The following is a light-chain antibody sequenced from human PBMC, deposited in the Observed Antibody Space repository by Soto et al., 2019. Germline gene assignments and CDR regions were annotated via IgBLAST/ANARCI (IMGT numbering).Light chain of an antibody. CDR1: SSDVGGYNY. CDR3: SSYTSSGTLL. J-gene: IGLJ2*01. CDR2: GVT. Sequence: QTVLTQPASVSGSPGQSITISCTGTSSDVGGYNYVSWYQHYPGKAPKLMIYGVTNRPSGVSYRFSGSKSGNTASLTISGLQAEDEADYYCSSYTSSGTLLFGGGTQLTVL. V-gene: IGLV2-14*01.